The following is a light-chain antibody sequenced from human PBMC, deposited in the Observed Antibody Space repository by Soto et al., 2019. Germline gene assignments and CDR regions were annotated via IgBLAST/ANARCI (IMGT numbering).Light chain of an antibody. CDR2: GAS. CDR3: HQFNNWPLWT. V-gene: IGKV3-15*01. Sequence: IAISQYSSALSVYIGHGPTMWCRASPPISRNRAWYQQKPGQAPRLLMYGASTRATDIPGRFSGGGSGTEFTLTISSLQSEDFAVHYCHQFNNWPLWTFGQ. CDR1: PPISRN. J-gene: IGKJ1*01.